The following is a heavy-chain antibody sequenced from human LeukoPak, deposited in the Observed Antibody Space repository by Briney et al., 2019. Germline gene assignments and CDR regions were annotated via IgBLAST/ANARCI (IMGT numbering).Heavy chain of an antibody. CDR1: GFTFSSYG. CDR3: AKDWYDFWSGYPYYFDY. CDR2: IRYDGSNK. D-gene: IGHD3-3*01. J-gene: IGHJ4*02. Sequence: GGSLRLSCAASGFTFSSYGMHWVRQAPGKGLEWVAFIRYDGSNKYYADSVKGRFTISRDNSKNTLYLQMNSLRAEDTAVYYCAKDWYDFWSGYPYYFDYWGQGTLVTVSS. V-gene: IGHV3-30*02.